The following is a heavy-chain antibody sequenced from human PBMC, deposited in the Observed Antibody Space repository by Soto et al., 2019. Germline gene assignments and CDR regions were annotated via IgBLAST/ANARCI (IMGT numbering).Heavy chain of an antibody. CDR2: IYYSGST. Sequence: SETLSLTCTVSGGSISSSSYYWGWIRQPPGKGLEWIGSIYYSGSTYYNPSLKSRVTISVDTSKNQFSLKLSSVTAADTAVYYCARHRVAFRGYDLPLDYFDYWGQGTLVTVSS. D-gene: IGHD5-12*01. CDR3: ARHRVAFRGYDLPLDYFDY. CDR1: GGSISSSSYY. V-gene: IGHV4-39*01. J-gene: IGHJ4*02.